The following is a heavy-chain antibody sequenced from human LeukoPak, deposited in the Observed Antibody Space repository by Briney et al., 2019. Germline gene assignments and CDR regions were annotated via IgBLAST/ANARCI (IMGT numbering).Heavy chain of an antibody. Sequence: GGSLRLSCAASGFTFSSYSMYWVRQAPGKGLEWLSYISVSSRNVIDYADSVKGRFTISRDDAKNSLYLQMNSLRAEDTAVYFCARDFGPRLYAFDVWGQGTMITVSS. CDR3: ARDFGPRLYAFDV. D-gene: IGHD3-16*01. V-gene: IGHV3-48*04. J-gene: IGHJ3*01. CDR2: ISVSSRNVI. CDR1: GFTFSSYS.